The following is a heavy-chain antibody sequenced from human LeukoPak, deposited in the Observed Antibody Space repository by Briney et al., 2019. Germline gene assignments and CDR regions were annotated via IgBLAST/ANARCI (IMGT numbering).Heavy chain of an antibody. CDR3: ARRGNSGFDAFDI. CDR1: GGSISSYY. V-gene: IGHV4-59*01. J-gene: IGHJ3*02. Sequence: SETLSLTCTVSGGSISSYYWSWIRQPPGKGLEWIGYIYYSGSTNYNPSLKSRVTISVDTSKNQFSLKLSSVTAADTAVYYCARRGNSGFDAFDIWGQGTMVTVSS. CDR2: IYYSGST. D-gene: IGHD3-22*01.